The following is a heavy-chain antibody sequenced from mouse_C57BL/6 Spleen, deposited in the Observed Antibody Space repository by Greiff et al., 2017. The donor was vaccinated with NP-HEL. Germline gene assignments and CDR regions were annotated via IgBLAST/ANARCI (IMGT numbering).Heavy chain of an antibody. J-gene: IGHJ4*01. Sequence: EVQLQQSGPELVKPGASVKISCKASGYTFTDYYMNWVKQSHGKSLEWIGDINPNNGGTSYNQKFKGKATLTVDKSSSTAYMELRSLTSEDSAVYYCAREGNLLLRPYYAMDYWGQGTSVTVSS. V-gene: IGHV1-26*01. D-gene: IGHD1-1*01. CDR1: GYTFTDYY. CDR2: INPNNGGT. CDR3: AREGNLLLRPYYAMDY.